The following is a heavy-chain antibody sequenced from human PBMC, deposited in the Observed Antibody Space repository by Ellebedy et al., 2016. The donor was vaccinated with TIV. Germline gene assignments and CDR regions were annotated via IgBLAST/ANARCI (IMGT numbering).Heavy chain of an antibody. CDR1: GGSISSYY. CDR3: ARKSSVIAAGGIDY. CDR2: INHSGST. Sequence: SETLSLTXTVSGGSISSYYWSWIRQPPGKGLEWIGEINHSGSTNYNPSLKSRVTISVDTSKNQFSLKLSSVTAADTAVYYCARKSSVIAAGGIDYWGQGTLVTVSS. D-gene: IGHD6-13*01. V-gene: IGHV4-34*01. J-gene: IGHJ4*02.